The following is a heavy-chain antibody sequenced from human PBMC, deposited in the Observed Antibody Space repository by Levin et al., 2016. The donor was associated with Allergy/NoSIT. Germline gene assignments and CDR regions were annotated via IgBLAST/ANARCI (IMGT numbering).Heavy chain of an antibody. J-gene: IGHJ4*01. CDR2: LSGSGSST. V-gene: IGHV3-23*01. Sequence: WIRQPPGKGLEWVSGLSGSGSSTYYADSVKGRFTISRDNSKNTVYLQMNSLRAEDSALYYCAKAMAVTGYAVMHFDYWGHGTLVTVSS. D-gene: IGHD6-19*01. CDR3: AKAMAVTGYAVMHFDY.